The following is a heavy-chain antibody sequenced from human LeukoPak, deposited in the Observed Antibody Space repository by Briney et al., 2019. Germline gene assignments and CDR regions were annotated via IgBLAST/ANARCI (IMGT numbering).Heavy chain of an antibody. CDR2: ISASGGST. V-gene: IGHV3-23*01. D-gene: IGHD5-12*01. CDR1: GFTFRTYA. Sequence: GGSLRLSCAASGFTFRTYAMSWVRPAPGKGLEWVSTISASGGSTYYADSVKGRFTISRDNSKNTLYVQMNSLRVEDTAVYYCAKDGGYSGYEDYYFDYWGQGTLVTVSS. CDR3: AKDGGYSGYEDYYFDY. J-gene: IGHJ4*02.